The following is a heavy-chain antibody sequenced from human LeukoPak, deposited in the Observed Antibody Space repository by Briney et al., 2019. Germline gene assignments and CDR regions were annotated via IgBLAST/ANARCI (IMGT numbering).Heavy chain of an antibody. J-gene: IGHJ4*02. CDR1: GFSFSNYW. D-gene: IGHD3-10*01. CDR2: IKEDGSEK. V-gene: IGHV3-7*01. CDR3: ARTIRGY. Sequence: GGSLRLSCAASGFSFSNYWMSWVRQAPGKGLEWVANIKEDGSEKQYGDSVKGRFTISRDNAKNSLYLQMNSLRAEDTAVYYCARTIRGYWGQGTLVTVSS.